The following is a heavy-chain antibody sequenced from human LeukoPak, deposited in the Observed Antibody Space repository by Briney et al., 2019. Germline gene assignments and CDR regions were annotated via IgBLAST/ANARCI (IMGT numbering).Heavy chain of an antibody. CDR3: AKVETAAAATLRGFDY. D-gene: IGHD6-13*01. Sequence: GGCLRLSCTAAGFNFGTYWMSWVRQSPEKGLELEANIKYDDTVKNYVDSVKGRFTISRDNSKNTLYLQMNSLRAEDTAVYYCAKVETAAAATLRGFDYWGQGTLVTVSS. J-gene: IGHJ4*02. CDR2: IKYDDTVK. CDR1: GFNFGTYW. V-gene: IGHV3-7*03.